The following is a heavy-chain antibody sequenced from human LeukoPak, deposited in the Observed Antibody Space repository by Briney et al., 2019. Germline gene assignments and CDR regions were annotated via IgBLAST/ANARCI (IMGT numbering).Heavy chain of an antibody. CDR3: ARDLPVSGAYHQFDS. CDR2: IYSGSDYI. D-gene: IGHD4/OR15-4a*01. CDR1: GFTFSSDR. V-gene: IGHV3-21*01. J-gene: IGHJ4*02. Sequence: GGSLRLSCVASGFTFSSDRMNWVRQAPGKGLEWVSTIYSGSDYIYYADSVKGRFTISRDNAKNSLYLQVNSLRAEDTATYYCARDLPVSGAYHQFDSWGQGTLVTVSS.